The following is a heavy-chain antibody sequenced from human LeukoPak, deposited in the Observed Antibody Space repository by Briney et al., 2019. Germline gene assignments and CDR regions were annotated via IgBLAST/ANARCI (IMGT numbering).Heavy chain of an antibody. CDR1: GFTFSSYA. Sequence: GGSLRLSCAASGFTFSSYAMSWVRRAPGKGLEWVSAISGSGGSTYYADSVKGRFTISRDNSKNTLYLQMNSLRAEDTAVYYCAKGRSSTWPGMYFDYWGQGTLVTVSS. CDR2: ISGSGGST. D-gene: IGHD6-13*01. V-gene: IGHV3-23*01. J-gene: IGHJ4*02. CDR3: AKGRSSTWPGMYFDY.